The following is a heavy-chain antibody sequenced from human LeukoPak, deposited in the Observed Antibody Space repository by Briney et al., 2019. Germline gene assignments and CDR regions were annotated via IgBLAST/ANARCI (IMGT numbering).Heavy chain of an antibody. CDR1: GGSISSSSYY. CDR2: IYYSGST. CDR3: ARLQQWPSFFDY. Sequence: SETLSLTCTVSGGSISSSSYYWGWIRQPPGKGLEWIGSIYYSGSTYYNPSLKSRVTISVDTSKNQFSLKLSSVTAADTAVYYCARLQQWPSFFDYWGQGTLVAVSS. D-gene: IGHD6-19*01. J-gene: IGHJ4*02. V-gene: IGHV4-39*07.